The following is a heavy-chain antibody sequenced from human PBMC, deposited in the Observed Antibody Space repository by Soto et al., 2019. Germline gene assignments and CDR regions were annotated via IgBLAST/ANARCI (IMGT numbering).Heavy chain of an antibody. Sequence: ASVKVSCKASGYTFTGYYMHWVRQTPGQGLEWMGWINPNSGGTNYAQKFQGRVTMTRDTSISTAYMELSRLRSDDTAVYYCARDPRGIEQWLSFYGMDVWGQGTTVTVSS. CDR2: INPNSGGT. J-gene: IGHJ6*02. D-gene: IGHD6-19*01. CDR1: GYTFTGYY. CDR3: ARDPRGIEQWLSFYGMDV. V-gene: IGHV1-2*02.